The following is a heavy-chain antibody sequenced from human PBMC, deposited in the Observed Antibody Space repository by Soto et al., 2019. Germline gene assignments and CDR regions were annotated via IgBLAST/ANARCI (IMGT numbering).Heavy chain of an antibody. V-gene: IGHV3-53*01. CDR3: ARDKGYCTNGVCPPVYYYYGMDV. CDR2: IYSGGST. Sequence: GGSLRLSCAASGFTVSSNYMSWVRQAPGKGLEWVSVIYSGGSTYYADSVKGRFTISRHNSKNTLYLQMNSLRAEDTAVYYCARDKGYCTNGVCPPVYYYYGMDVWGQGTTVTVSS. CDR1: GFTVSSNY. D-gene: IGHD2-8*01. J-gene: IGHJ6*02.